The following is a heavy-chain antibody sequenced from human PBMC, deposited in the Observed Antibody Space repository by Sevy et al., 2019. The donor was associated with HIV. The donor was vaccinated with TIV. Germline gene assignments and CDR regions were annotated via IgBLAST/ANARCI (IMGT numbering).Heavy chain of an antibody. Sequence: GGSLRLSCAASGFTFSRFAMSWVRQAPGKGLEWVSIISGSGDITYYEQSVKGRFTISRDNSKNTLSLQMNSLRAEDTAIYFCAKTDRISAHGQFDYWGQGTLVTVSS. CDR3: AKTDRISAHGQFDY. V-gene: IGHV3-23*01. J-gene: IGHJ4*02. CDR2: ISGSGDIT. D-gene: IGHD6-13*01. CDR1: GFTFSRFA.